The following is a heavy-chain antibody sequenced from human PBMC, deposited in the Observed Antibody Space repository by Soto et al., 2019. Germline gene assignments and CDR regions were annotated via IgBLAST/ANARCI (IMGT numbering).Heavy chain of an antibody. CDR2: IYHSGST. Sequence: PSETLSLTCAVSGGSISSGGYSWSWIRQPPGKGLEWIGYIYHSGSTYYNPSLKSRVTISVDRSKNQFSLKLSSVTAADTAVYYCARLVDRNWYPFFFDYWGQGTQVTVSS. CDR1: GGSISSGGYS. CDR3: ARLVDRNWYPFFFDY. J-gene: IGHJ4*02. D-gene: IGHD1-1*01. V-gene: IGHV4-30-2*01.